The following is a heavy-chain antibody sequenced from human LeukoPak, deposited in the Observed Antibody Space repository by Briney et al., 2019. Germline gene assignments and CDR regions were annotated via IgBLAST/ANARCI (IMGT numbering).Heavy chain of an antibody. J-gene: IGHJ3*02. CDR3: ARDGPMTQSGAFDI. V-gene: IGHV4-59*01. CDR1: GGSLSSYY. Sequence: ASETPSLTCTVSGGSLSSYYWGWIRQPPGKGLGWVWYIYYSGSTNYNPSLKSRVTISVDTSKNQFSLKLSSVTAADTAVYYCARDGPMTQSGAFDIWGQGTMVTVSS. CDR2: IYYSGST. D-gene: IGHD3-10*01.